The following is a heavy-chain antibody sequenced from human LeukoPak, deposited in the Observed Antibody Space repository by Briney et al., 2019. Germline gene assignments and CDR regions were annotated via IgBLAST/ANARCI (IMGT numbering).Heavy chain of an antibody. CDR2: ISSSSSYI. D-gene: IGHD2-15*01. J-gene: IGHJ4*02. CDR1: GFTFSSYS. Sequence: PGGSLRLSCAASGFTFSSYSMNWVRQAPGKGLEWVSSISSSSSYIYYADSVKGRFTISRDNAKNSLYLQMNSLRAEDTAVYYCAREREGYCSSGSCYSWGQGTLVTVSS. V-gene: IGHV3-21*01. CDR3: AREREGYCSSGSCYS.